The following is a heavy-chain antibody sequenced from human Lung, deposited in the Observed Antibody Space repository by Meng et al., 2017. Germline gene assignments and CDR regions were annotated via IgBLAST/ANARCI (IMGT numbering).Heavy chain of an antibody. CDR3: ARGPTTMAHDFDY. CDR2: INHSGST. J-gene: IGHJ4*02. CDR1: GGSFIDYY. Sequence: WGGGLLKPSATPPPTCVVSGGSFIDYYWSWIRQPPGKGLEWIGEINHSGSTNYNPSLESRATISVDTSQNNLSLKLSSVTAADSAVYYCARGPTTMAHDFDYWGQGTLVTVSS. V-gene: IGHV4-34*01. D-gene: IGHD4-11*01.